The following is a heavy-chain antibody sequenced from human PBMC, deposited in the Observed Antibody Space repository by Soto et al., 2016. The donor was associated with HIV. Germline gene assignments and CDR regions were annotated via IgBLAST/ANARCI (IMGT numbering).Heavy chain of an antibody. D-gene: IGHD3-22*01. CDR1: GYTFTSYG. Sequence: QVQLVQSGAEVKKPGASVKVSCKASGYTFTSYGISWVRQAPGQGLEWMGWISAYNGNTNYAQKFQGRVTMTRDTSISTAYMELSRLRSDDTAVYYCARSRPIVEAFDIWGQGTMVTVSS. CDR2: ISAYNGNT. J-gene: IGHJ3*02. V-gene: IGHV1-18*01. CDR3: ARSRPIVEAFDI.